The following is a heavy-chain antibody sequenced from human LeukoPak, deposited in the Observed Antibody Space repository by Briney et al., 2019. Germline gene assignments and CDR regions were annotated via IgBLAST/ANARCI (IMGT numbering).Heavy chain of an antibody. CDR1: GGSISSYF. V-gene: IGHV4-59*07. CDR3: ARVFDDYYDSSADPPLWFDP. Sequence: PSDTLSLTCTVSGGSISSYFWSWIRQPPGVGLEWIGYVYYSGSPNYNPSLKSRVTISVDTSKNQFSLRLRSVTAADTAVYYCARVFDDYYDSSADPPLWFDPWGEGTLVTVSS. CDR2: VYYSGSP. J-gene: IGHJ5*02. D-gene: IGHD3-22*01.